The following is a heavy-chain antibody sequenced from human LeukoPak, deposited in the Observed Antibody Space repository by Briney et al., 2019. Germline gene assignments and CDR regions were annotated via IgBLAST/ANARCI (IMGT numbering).Heavy chain of an antibody. Sequence: SVKVSCKASGGTFSSYAISWVRQAPGQGLEWMGGIIPIFGTANYAQKFQGRVTITTDESTSTAYMELSSLRSEDTAVYYCARDKDYGGNFGTFDYWGQGTLATVSS. CDR2: IIPIFGTA. CDR3: ARDKDYGGNFGTFDY. D-gene: IGHD4-23*01. V-gene: IGHV1-69*05. CDR1: GGTFSSYA. J-gene: IGHJ4*02.